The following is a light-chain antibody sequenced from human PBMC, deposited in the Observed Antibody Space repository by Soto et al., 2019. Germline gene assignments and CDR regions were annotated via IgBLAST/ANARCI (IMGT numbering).Light chain of an antibody. CDR2: KAS. CDR3: QKYYSGPL. J-gene: IGKJ5*01. V-gene: IGKV1-5*03. Sequence: DIQMTQSPSTLSGSVGDRVTITCRASQTISSWLAWYRQKPGKAPKLLIYKASTLKSGVPSRFSGSGSGTEFTLTISSLQPDDFATYYCQKYYSGPLFGQGTRLEIK. CDR1: QTISSW.